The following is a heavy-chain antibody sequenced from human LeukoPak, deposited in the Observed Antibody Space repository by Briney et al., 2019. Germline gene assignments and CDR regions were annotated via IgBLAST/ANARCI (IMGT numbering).Heavy chain of an antibody. CDR1: GSSISSADY. J-gene: IGHJ4*02. Sequence: SETLSLTCGVSGSSISSADYWGWIRQPPVAGLEWIGSIYRSGSTYYNPSLKSRVTISVDASKNQFSLKLSSVTAADTAVYYCAAGWLQLPNYFDYWGQGSLVTVSS. CDR2: IYRSGST. V-gene: IGHV4-38-2*01. CDR3: AAGWLQLPNYFDY. D-gene: IGHD5-24*01.